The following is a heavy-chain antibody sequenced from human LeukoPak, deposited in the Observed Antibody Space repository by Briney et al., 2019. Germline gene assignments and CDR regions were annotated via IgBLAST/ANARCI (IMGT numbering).Heavy chain of an antibody. V-gene: IGHV1-3*01. CDR1: GYTFTSYA. Sequence: ASVKVSCKASGYTFTSYAMHWVRQAPGQRLEWMGWINAGNGNTKYSQKFQGRVTITRDTSASTAYMELSSLRSEDTAVYYCARDRGAAILWFGARGDWFDPWGQGTLVTVSS. J-gene: IGHJ5*02. CDR2: INAGNGNT. CDR3: ARDRGAAILWFGARGDWFDP. D-gene: IGHD3-10*01.